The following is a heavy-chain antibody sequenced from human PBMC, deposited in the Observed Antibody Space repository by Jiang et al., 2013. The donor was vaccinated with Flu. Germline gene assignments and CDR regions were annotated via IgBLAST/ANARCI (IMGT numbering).Heavy chain of an antibody. Sequence: KSRVTISVDTSKNQFSLKLSSVTAADTAVYYCARHDSSGYYYTVWGQGTLVTVSS. V-gene: IGHV4-59*08. CDR3: ARHDSSGYYYTV. J-gene: IGHJ4*02. D-gene: IGHD3-22*01.